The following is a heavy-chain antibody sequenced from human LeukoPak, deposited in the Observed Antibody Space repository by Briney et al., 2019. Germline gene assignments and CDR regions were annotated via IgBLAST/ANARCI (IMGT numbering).Heavy chain of an antibody. V-gene: IGHV3-23*01. CDR1: GFTFSSYA. Sequence: GGSLRLSCAASGFTFSSYAMSWVRQAPGKGLEWVSAISGSGGSTYYADSVKGRFTISRDNSKNTLYLQMNSLRAEGTAVYYCAKSSKVVVTGYFDYWGQGTLVTVSS. D-gene: IGHD2-21*02. CDR2: ISGSGGST. J-gene: IGHJ4*02. CDR3: AKSSKVVVTGYFDY.